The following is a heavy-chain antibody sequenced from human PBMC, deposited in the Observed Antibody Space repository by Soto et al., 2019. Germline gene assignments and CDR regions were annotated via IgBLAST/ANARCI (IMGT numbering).Heavy chain of an antibody. J-gene: IGHJ4*02. V-gene: IGHV3-23*01. CDR1: GFTFSSYA. CDR3: ARDRSYYDSSGSYSPPY. CDR2: ISGSAATT. Sequence: EVQLLESGGGLVQPGGSLRLSCAASGFTFSSYAMNWVRQAPGKGLEWVSAISGSAATTHFADSVKGRFTISRDNSKKTLYLQMNSLRAEDTAVYYCARDRSYYDSSGSYSPPYWGQGTLVTVSS. D-gene: IGHD3-22*01.